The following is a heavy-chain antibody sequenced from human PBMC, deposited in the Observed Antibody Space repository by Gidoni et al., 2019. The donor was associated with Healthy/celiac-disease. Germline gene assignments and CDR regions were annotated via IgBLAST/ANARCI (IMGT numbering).Heavy chain of an antibody. CDR1: GYTFTGYY. V-gene: IGHV1-2*04. CDR3: ARAPRSPGDSGYDYAVAGSRYYDYGMDV. CDR2: INPNSGGT. D-gene: IGHD5-12*01. J-gene: IGHJ6*02. Sequence: QVQLVQSGAEVKKPGASVKVSCKASGYTFTGYYMHWVRQAPGQGLEWMGWINPNSGGTNYAQKFQGWVTMTRDTSISTAYMELSRLRSDDTAVYYCARAPRSPGDSGYDYAVAGSRYYDYGMDVWGQGTTVTVSS.